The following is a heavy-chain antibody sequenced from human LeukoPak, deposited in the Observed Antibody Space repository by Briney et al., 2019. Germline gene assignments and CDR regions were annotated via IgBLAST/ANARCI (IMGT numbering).Heavy chain of an antibody. J-gene: IGHJ6*02. CDR1: GFTFSRYE. Sequence: GGSLRLSCAASGFTFSRYEMNWVRQAPGKGLEWVSYISGSGSTVYYADSVRGRFTISRDNSKNTLFLQLNSLRAEDTAVYYCAKRMDQQPERRGATYYYYAMDVCGQGTTVTVSS. D-gene: IGHD1-1*01. V-gene: IGHV3-48*03. CDR2: ISGSGSTV. CDR3: AKRMDQQPERRGATYYYYAMDV.